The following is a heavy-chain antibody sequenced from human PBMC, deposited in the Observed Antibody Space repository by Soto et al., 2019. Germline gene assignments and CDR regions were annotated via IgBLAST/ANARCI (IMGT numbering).Heavy chain of an antibody. CDR1: GFTFSSYG. CDR2: ISYDGSNK. Sequence: GGSLRLSCAASGFTFSSYGMHWVRQAPGKGLEWVAVISYDGSNKYYADSVKGRFTISRDNSKNTLYLQMNSLRAEDTAVYYCAKQAYCGGDCYSGHFDYWGQGTLVTVSS. D-gene: IGHD2-21*02. V-gene: IGHV3-30*18. CDR3: AKQAYCGGDCYSGHFDY. J-gene: IGHJ4*02.